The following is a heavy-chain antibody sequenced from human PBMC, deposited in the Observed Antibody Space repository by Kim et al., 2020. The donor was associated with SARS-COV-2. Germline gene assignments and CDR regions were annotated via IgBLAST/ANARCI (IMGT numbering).Heavy chain of an antibody. J-gene: IGHJ6*02. CDR1: GGSISSSSYY. D-gene: IGHD3-9*01. CDR2: IYYSGST. V-gene: IGHV4-39*01. CDR3: ARSATYDILTEDV. Sequence: SETLSLTCTVSGGSISSSSYYWGWIRQPPGKGLEWIGSIYYSGSTYYNPSLKSRVTISVDTSKNQFSLKLSSVTAADTAVYYCARSATYDILTEDVWGQGTTVTVSS.